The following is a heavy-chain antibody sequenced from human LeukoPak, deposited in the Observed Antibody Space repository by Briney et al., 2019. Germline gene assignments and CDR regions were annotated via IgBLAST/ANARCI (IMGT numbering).Heavy chain of an antibody. CDR3: ARGSTVADY. CDR2: IYTSGST. CDR1: GGSISSGSYY. V-gene: IGHV4-61*02. J-gene: IGHJ4*02. Sequence: SETLSLTCTVSGGSISSGSYYWSWIRQPAGKGLEWIGRIYTSGSTNYNPSLKGRVTISVDTSKNQFSLKLSSVTAADTAVYYCARGSTVADYWGQGTLVTVSS. D-gene: IGHD4-23*01.